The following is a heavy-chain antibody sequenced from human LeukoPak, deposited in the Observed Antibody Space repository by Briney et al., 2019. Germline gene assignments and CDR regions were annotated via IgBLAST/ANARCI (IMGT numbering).Heavy chain of an antibody. CDR2: ISYDGNIK. CDR3: ERDIVAGSPDYFVC. J-gene: IGHJ4*02. CDR1: GFTFRKYA. D-gene: IGHD6-19*01. Sequence: GGSLRDSCAASGFTFRKYAMCRGRQAPGKGLDWVAVISYDGNIKIHADSVKGRFTHSRDDSTHTLFLQMNSLTAEDTAVYYCERDIVAGSPDYFVCWGRGTLVTVSS. V-gene: IGHV3-30*11.